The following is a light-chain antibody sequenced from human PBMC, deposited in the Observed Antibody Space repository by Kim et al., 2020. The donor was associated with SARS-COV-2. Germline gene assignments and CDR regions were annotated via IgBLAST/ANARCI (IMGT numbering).Light chain of an antibody. CDR2: KAS. V-gene: IGKV1-5*03. CDR1: RIINSW. Sequence: AAVEDSVNTTTCRGRRIINSWVAWNQQKPENAPKVMICKASMLGGGVSSRCSGSGARAVFTLTSSSLQPEYLATYCCQPYKSLWTFGQGTKVDIK. J-gene: IGKJ1*01. CDR3: QPYKSLWT.